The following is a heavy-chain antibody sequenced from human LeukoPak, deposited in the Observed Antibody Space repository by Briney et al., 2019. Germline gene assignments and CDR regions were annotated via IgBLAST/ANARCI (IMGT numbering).Heavy chain of an antibody. CDR3: AKDRTSGSYRYFDY. CDR2: ISGSGGST. V-gene: IGHV3-23*01. CDR1: GFTFSSYA. D-gene: IGHD1-26*01. J-gene: IGHJ4*02. Sequence: GGSLRLSCAASGFTFSSYAMSWVRQAPGKGLEWVSAISGSGGSTYYADSVKGRFTISRDNSKNALYLQMNSLRAEDTAVYYCAKDRTSGSYRYFDYWGQGTLVTVSS.